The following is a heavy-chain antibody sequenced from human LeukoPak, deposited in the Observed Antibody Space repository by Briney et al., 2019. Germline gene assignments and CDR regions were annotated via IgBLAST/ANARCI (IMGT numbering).Heavy chain of an antibody. Sequence: XHWVRQXXXXXLEWVAVISYDGSNKYYADSVKGRFTISRDNSKNTLYLQMNSLRTEDTAMFYCARQAARPYDYWGQGTLVTVSS. CDR3: ARQAARPYDY. J-gene: IGHJ4*02. V-gene: IGHV3-30-3*01. CDR2: ISYDGSNK. D-gene: IGHD6-6*01.